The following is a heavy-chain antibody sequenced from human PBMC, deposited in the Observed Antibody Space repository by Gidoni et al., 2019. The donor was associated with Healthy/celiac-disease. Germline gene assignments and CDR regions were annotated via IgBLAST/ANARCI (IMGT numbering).Heavy chain of an antibody. CDR2: ISYDGRNK. J-gene: IGHJ6*02. CDR1: GFTFSSYG. V-gene: IGHV3-30*18. CDR3: AKGDYGDYVSYYYYGMDV. Sequence: QGQLVESGGGVVQPGRSLRLSCAASGFTFSSYGMHWVRQAPGKGLEWVAVISYDGRNKYYADSVKGRFTISRDNSKNTLYLQMNSLRAEDTAVYYCAKGDYGDYVSYYYYGMDVWGQGTTVTVSS. D-gene: IGHD4-17*01.